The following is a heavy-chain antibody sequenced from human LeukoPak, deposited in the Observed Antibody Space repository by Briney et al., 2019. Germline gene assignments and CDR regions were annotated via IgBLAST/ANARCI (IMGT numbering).Heavy chain of an antibody. Sequence: GASVKVSCKASGYTFTGYYMHWVRQAPGQGLEWMGWINPNSGGTNYAQKFQGRVTMTRDTSISTAYMELSRLRSDDTAVYYCARDLDYGENYYYYMDVWGKGTTVTVSS. V-gene: IGHV1-2*02. CDR1: GYTFTGYY. CDR2: INPNSGGT. D-gene: IGHD4-17*01. J-gene: IGHJ6*03. CDR3: ARDLDYGENYYYYMDV.